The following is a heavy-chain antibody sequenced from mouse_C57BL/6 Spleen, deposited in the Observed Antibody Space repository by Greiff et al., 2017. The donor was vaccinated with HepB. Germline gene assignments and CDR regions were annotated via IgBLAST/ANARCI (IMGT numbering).Heavy chain of an antibody. CDR3: ARDLGYDYDDYYAMGG. CDR2: ILPGSGST. V-gene: IGHV1-9*01. J-gene: IGHJ4*01. CDR1: GYTFTGYW. Sequence: QVQLQQSGAELMKPGASVKLSCKATGYTFTGYWIDWVKQRPGHGLEWIGEILPGSGSTNYNEKFKGKATFTADTSSNTAYMQLSSLTTEDSAIYYGARDLGYDYDDYYAMGGWGQGTSVTVSS. D-gene: IGHD2-4*01.